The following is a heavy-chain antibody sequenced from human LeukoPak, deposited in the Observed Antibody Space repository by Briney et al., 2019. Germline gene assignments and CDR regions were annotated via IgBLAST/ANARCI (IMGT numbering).Heavy chain of an antibody. CDR3: ARVGYNWDDDGVDY. V-gene: IGHV3-7*01. Sequence: GGSLRLSCAASDFTFSSYWMSWVRQAPGKGLEWVAKINQDGSDKRYMDSVRGRFTISRDNAKNSLSLHMDSLRAEDTAVYYCARVGYNWDDDGVDYWGQGTLVTVSS. D-gene: IGHD1-1*01. CDR2: INQDGSDK. CDR1: DFTFSSYW. J-gene: IGHJ4*02.